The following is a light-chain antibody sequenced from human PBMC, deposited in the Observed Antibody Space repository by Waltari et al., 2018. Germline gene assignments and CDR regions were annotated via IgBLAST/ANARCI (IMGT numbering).Light chain of an antibody. CDR3: TSYTTTSTLVL. V-gene: IGLV2-14*03. CDR2: DVT. J-gene: IGLJ2*01. CDR1: TTDLGGYNY. Sequence: QSALPQPASVSGSPGQSITLSCPGTTTDLGGYNYVSWYQQHPGRAPKLMIYDVTDRPSGISIRFSGSKSGNTASLTISGLRAEDEAYYYCTSYTTTSTLVLFGGGTKLTVL.